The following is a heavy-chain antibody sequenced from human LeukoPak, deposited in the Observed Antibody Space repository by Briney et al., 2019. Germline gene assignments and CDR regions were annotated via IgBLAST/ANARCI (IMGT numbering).Heavy chain of an antibody. D-gene: IGHD3-22*01. CDR2: MNPNSGNT. CDR1: GYTFTSYD. Sequence: ASVEVSCKASGYTFTSYDINWVRQATGQGLEWMGWMNPNSGNTGYAQKFQGRVTMTRNTSISTAYMELSSLRSEDTAVYYCARGVPNYYDSSGYYYFFDYWGQGTLVTVSS. V-gene: IGHV1-8*01. J-gene: IGHJ4*02. CDR3: ARGVPNYYDSSGYYYFFDY.